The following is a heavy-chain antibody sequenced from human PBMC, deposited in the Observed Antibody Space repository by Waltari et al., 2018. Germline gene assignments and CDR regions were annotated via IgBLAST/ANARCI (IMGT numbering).Heavy chain of an antibody. CDR3: ARPVVVGATAPIDY. D-gene: IGHD1-26*01. CDR1: GYTFTSYF. V-gene: IGHV1-46*01. CDR2: INPGDEST. Sequence: QVQLVQSGAEVKKPGASVKVSCKASGYTFTSYFIYWVRQAPGQGLEWMGIINPGDESTRYAQNFQGRVTMTRDTSTSTVYLGLSSLTSDDSAVYYCARPVVVGATAPIDYWGQGTLVT. J-gene: IGHJ4*01.